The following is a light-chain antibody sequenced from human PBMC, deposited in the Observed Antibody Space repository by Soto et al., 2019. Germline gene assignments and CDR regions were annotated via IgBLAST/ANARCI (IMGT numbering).Light chain of an antibody. J-gene: IGKJ5*01. CDR2: GAS. Sequence: EIVLTQSPGTLSLSPGERATLSCRAGQSVSSNYLGWYQQKPGRAPRLLIYGASSRPTGIPDRFSGSGSGTDFTLTISRLEPEDFAVYYCQQHGSSPTFGQGTRLEIK. CDR1: QSVSSNY. V-gene: IGKV3-20*01. CDR3: QQHGSSPT.